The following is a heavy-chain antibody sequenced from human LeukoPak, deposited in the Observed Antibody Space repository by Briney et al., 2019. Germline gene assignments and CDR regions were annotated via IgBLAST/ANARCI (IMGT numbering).Heavy chain of an antibody. CDR3: VGAILGTYYYFGF. V-gene: IGHV4-59*01. CDR1: GGSISSYY. CDR2: IFYTGST. Sequence: SGTLSLTCTVSGGSISSYYWSWIRQPRGEGLEWIGHIFYTGSTNCNPSVKSGGIILVDTTKNQFSLVLRSRTAADTSVDYCVGAILGTYYYFGFWGQGTLVTVSS. J-gene: IGHJ4*02. D-gene: IGHD1-26*01.